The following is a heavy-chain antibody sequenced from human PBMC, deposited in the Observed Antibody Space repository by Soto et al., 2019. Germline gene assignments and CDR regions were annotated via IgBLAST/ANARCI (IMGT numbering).Heavy chain of an antibody. V-gene: IGHV3-11*01. J-gene: IGHJ3*01. Sequence: GSLRLSCAVSGFTFSDHYMTWIRQAPGKGLEWVSDISTSGGTINYADSVKGRFTISRDNAKNSLYLQMNSLRAEDTAVYYCARTISWGGFDLWGQGTLVTVSS. CDR3: ARTISWGGFDL. D-gene: IGHD7-27*01. CDR2: ISTSGGTI. CDR1: GFTFSDHY.